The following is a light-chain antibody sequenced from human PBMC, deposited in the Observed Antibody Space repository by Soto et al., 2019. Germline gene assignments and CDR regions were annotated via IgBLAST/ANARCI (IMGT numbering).Light chain of an antibody. CDR1: SSDVGGYNY. J-gene: IGLJ2*01. Sequence: QSALTQPRSVSGSPGQSVTISCTGTSSDVGGYNYVSWYQQHPGKAPKLMIYEVSNRPSGVSNRFSGSKSANTASLTISGLQAEDEADYYCSSYTSSSTLVFGGGTKLTVL. CDR2: EVS. V-gene: IGLV2-14*01. CDR3: SSYTSSSTLV.